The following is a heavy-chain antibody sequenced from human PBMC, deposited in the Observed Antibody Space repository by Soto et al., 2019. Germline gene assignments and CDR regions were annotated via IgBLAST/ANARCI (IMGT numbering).Heavy chain of an antibody. V-gene: IGHV1-2*02. D-gene: IGHD2-2*01. CDR3: ARGFCSAIGCSHYFDY. CDR1: GYTFTGNY. J-gene: IGHJ4*02. Sequence: QVQLVQSGAEVKKPGASVKVSCKASGYTFTGNYLHWVRQAPGQGLEWMGWTNPTTGDTKSTQKFQGRVTMTWDTAISTAYMDLSRLRSDDTAIYFCARGFCSAIGCSHYFDYWGQGTLVTVSS. CDR2: TNPTTGDT.